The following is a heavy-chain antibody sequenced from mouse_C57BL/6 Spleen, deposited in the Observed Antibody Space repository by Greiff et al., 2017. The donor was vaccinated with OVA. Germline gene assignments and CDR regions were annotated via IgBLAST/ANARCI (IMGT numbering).Heavy chain of an antibody. V-gene: IGHV1-59*01. CDR3: ARSGLRRGGDDYAMDD. D-gene: IGHD2-4*01. CDR2: IDPSDSYT. CDR1: GYTFTSYW. Sequence: VQLQQPGAELVRPGTSVKLSCKASGYTFTSYWMHWVKQRPGQGLEWIGVIDPSDSYTNYNQKFKGKATLTVDTSSSTAYMQLSSLTSEDSAVYDWARSGLRRGGDDYAMDDWGQGTSVTVSS. J-gene: IGHJ4*01.